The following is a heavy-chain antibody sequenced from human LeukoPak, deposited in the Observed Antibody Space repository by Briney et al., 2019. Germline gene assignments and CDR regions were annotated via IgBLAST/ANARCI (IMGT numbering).Heavy chain of an antibody. V-gene: IGHV3-30*18. D-gene: IGHD3-22*01. J-gene: IGHJ4*02. CDR1: GFTFSSYG. CDR2: ISYDGSNK. Sequence: GGSLRLSCAASGFTFSSYGMHWVRQAPGKGLEWVAVISYDGSNKYYADSVKGRFTISRDNSKNTLYLQMNSLRAEDTAVYYCAKDQTPNYYDSSGYQPDYWGQGTLVTVSS. CDR3: AKDQTPNYYDSSGYQPDY.